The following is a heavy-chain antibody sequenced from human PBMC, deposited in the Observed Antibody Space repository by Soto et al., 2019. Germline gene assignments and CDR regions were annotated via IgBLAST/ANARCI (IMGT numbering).Heavy chain of an antibody. CDR3: ARSMHYSDGSNYSPFDY. J-gene: IGHJ4*02. CDR2: FYYTGST. CDR1: GGSVSSGNYY. V-gene: IGHV4-61*01. Sequence: QVQLQESGPGLVKPSETLSLTCTVSGGSVSSGNYYWSWIRQPPGKGLEWIGYFYYTGSTNYNPSLKSRVTISIDASKNQFSLRLSSVTAADTAVYYCARSMHYSDGSNYSPFDYWGQGTPVTVSS. D-gene: IGHD3-22*01.